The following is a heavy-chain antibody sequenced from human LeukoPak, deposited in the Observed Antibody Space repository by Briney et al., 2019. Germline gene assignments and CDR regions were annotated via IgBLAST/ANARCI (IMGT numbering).Heavy chain of an antibody. Sequence: GGSLRLSCAASGFTFSSYWMSWVRQAPGKGLEWVANIKQDGSEKYYVDSVKGRFTISRDNAKKSLYLQMNSLRAEDTAVYYCARDLSGVTGYTYGRGIDYWGQGTLVTVSS. CDR2: IKQDGSEK. D-gene: IGHD5-18*01. CDR1: GFTFSSYW. V-gene: IGHV3-7*01. J-gene: IGHJ4*02. CDR3: ARDLSGVTGYTYGRGIDY.